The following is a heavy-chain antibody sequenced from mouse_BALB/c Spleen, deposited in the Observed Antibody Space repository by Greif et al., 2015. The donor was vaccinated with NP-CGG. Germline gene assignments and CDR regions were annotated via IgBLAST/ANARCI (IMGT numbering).Heavy chain of an antibody. V-gene: IGHV1S82*01. CDR2: IHPSDSET. Sequence: QVQLKESGAELVRPGASVKLSCKASGYSFTSYWMNWVKQRPGQGLEWIGMIHPSDSETRLNQKFKDKATLTVDKSSSTAYMQLSRPTSEDSAVYYCERRGNGGDFDVWGAGTTVTVSS. CDR3: ERRGNGGDFDV. CDR1: GYSFTSYW. D-gene: IGHD1-1*01. J-gene: IGHJ1*01.